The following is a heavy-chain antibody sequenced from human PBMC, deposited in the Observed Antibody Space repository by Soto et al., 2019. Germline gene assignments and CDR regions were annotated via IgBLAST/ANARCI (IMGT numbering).Heavy chain of an antibody. Sequence: PGGSLRLSWAASGFTFSSYAMHWVRQAPGKGLEWVAVISYDGSNKYYADSVKGRFTISRDNSKNTLYLQMNSLRAEDTAVYYCARDTGYCSGGSCYSGAFDIWGQGTMVTVSS. CDR2: ISYDGSNK. CDR3: ARDTGYCSGGSCYSGAFDI. CDR1: GFTFSSYA. J-gene: IGHJ3*02. D-gene: IGHD2-15*01. V-gene: IGHV3-30-3*01.